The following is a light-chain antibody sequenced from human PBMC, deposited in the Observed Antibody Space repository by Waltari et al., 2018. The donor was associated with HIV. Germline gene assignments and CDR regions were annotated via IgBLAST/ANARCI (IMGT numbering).Light chain of an antibody. CDR3: QQTNSFPYT. Sequence: DIQMTQSPSSVSASVGDRVTLTCRASQAISAWLAWYQQKPGKAPQLLIYAASTLQSGVPSRFTGSGSGTDFSLTISGLRPEDSATYYCQQTNSFPYTFGQGTKLEIK. V-gene: IGKV1-12*01. CDR2: AAS. J-gene: IGKJ2*01. CDR1: QAISAW.